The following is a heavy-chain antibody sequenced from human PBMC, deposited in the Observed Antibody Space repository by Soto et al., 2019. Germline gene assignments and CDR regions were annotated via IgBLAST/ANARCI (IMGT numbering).Heavy chain of an antibody. V-gene: IGHV4-39*01. Sequence: PSETLSLTCTVSGGPISSSSYYWGWIRQPPGKGLEWIGSIYYSGSTYYNPSLKSRVTISVDTSKNQFSLKLSSVTAADTAVYYCARRPEYYDFWSGYYTLDAFDIWGQGPMVTVSS. CDR3: ARRPEYYDFWSGYYTLDAFDI. CDR1: GGPISSSSYY. D-gene: IGHD3-3*01. CDR2: IYYSGST. J-gene: IGHJ3*02.